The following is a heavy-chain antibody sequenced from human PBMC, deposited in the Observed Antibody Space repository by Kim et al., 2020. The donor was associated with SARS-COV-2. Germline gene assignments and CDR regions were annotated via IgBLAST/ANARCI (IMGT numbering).Heavy chain of an antibody. Sequence: KSNPSLQSRVTMSADISKSQFSLTLTSVTAADTAVYYCAAAGYTYSQSYFDYWGPGILVTVSS. J-gene: IGHJ4*02. D-gene: IGHD5-18*01. CDR3: AAAGYTYSQSYFDY. V-gene: IGHV4-4*07.